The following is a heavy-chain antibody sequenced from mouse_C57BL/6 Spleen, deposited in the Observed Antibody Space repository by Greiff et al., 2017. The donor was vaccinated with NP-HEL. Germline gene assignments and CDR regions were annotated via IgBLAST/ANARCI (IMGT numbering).Heavy chain of an antibody. D-gene: IGHD1-1*02. J-gene: IGHJ2*01. CDR2: IYPGDGDT. CDR1: GYAFSSYW. V-gene: IGHV1-80*01. Sequence: VQLQQSGAELVKPGASVKISCKASGYAFSSYWMNWVKQRPGQGLEWIGQIYPGDGDTNYNGKFKGKATLTADKSSSTAYMQLSSLTSEDSAVYFCARDGLGGWDDCWGQGTTLTVSS. CDR3: ARDGLGGWDDC.